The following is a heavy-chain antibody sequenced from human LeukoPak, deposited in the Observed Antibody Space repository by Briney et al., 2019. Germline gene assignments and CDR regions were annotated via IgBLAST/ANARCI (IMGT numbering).Heavy chain of an antibody. J-gene: IGHJ4*02. CDR1: GFTFSSYA. Sequence: GGSLRLSCAASGFTFSSYAMSWVRQAPGKGLEWVSAISGSGGSTYYADSVKGRLTISRDNSKNTLYLQMNSLRAEDTAVYYCAKDPVVPAAIRGVYFDYWGQGTLVTVSS. D-gene: IGHD2-2*02. CDR3: AKDPVVPAAIRGVYFDY. CDR2: ISGSGGST. V-gene: IGHV3-23*01.